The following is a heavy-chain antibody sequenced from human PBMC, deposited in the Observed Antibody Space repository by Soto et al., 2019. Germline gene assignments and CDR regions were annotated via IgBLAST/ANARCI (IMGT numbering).Heavy chain of an antibody. Sequence: GGSLRLSCAASGFTFSSYAMSWVRQAPGKGLEWVSAISGSGGSTYYADSVKGRFTISRDNSKNTLYLQMNSLRAEDTAVYYCAKDRLTVYSREPAAEKRYYYYYYGMDVWGQGTTVTVSS. D-gene: IGHD6-13*01. CDR2: ISGSGGST. CDR1: GFTFSSYA. CDR3: AKDRLTVYSREPAAEKRYYYYYYGMDV. V-gene: IGHV3-23*01. J-gene: IGHJ6*02.